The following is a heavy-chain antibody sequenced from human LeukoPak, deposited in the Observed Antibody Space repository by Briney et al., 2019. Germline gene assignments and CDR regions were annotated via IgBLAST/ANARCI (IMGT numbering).Heavy chain of an antibody. D-gene: IGHD5-12*01. CDR2: INPNSGGT. CDR3: ARSGGYSGHDDFDY. Sequence: GASVKVSCKASGYTFTGYYMHWVRQAPGQGLEWMGWINPNSGGTNYAQKFQGRVTMTRDTSISTAYMELSRLRSDDTAVYYCARSGGYSGHDDFDYWGQGTLVTVSS. V-gene: IGHV1-2*02. CDR1: GYTFTGYY. J-gene: IGHJ4*02.